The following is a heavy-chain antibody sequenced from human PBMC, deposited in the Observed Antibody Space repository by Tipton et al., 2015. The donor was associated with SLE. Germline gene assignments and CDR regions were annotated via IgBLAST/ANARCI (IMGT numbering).Heavy chain of an antibody. CDR2: ISGYSYYT. V-gene: IGHV1-18*01. CDR3: AREVYSGSYYYYYGMDV. Sequence: QSGPEVKKPGASVKVSCKASGYTFSSFGINWVRQAPGQGLEWMGWISGYSYYTNYAQKFQGRVTMTTDTSTSTAYMELRSLRSDDTAVYYCAREVYSGSYYYYYGMDVWGQGTTVTISS. J-gene: IGHJ6*02. D-gene: IGHD3-10*01. CDR1: GYTFSSFG.